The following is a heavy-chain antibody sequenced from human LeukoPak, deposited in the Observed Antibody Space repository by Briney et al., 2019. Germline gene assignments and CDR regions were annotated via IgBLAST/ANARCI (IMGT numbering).Heavy chain of an antibody. J-gene: IGHJ6*03. CDR3: AKDHSGSYHYHYMDV. CDR1: GFTFSTYW. CDR2: ISSDASIT. V-gene: IGHV3-74*01. Sequence: PGGSLRLSCAASGFTFSTYWMHWVRQDPGKGLVWVSRISSDASITSYADPVKGRFTISRDNAKNSLYLQMNSLRAEDMALYYCAKDHSGSYHYHYMDVWGKGTTVTVSS. D-gene: IGHD1-26*01.